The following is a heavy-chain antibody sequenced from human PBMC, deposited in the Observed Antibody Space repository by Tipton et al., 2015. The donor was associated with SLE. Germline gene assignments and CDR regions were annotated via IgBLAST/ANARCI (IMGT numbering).Heavy chain of an antibody. J-gene: IGHJ3*02. D-gene: IGHD1-7*01. CDR2: VYFNGNT. CDR3: ARTNWNYIAFNI. V-gene: IGHV4-59*01. Sequence: LRLSCTVSGGSISDYYWTWIRQPPGRRLEWIGYVYFNGNTNYNPSLKSRVIISVDTSKNQFSLKPSSVTAADTAVYYCARTNWNYIAFNIWSQGTLVTVSS. CDR1: GGSISDYY.